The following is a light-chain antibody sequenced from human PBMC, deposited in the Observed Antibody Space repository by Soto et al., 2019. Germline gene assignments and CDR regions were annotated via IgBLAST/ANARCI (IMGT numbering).Light chain of an antibody. CDR1: QSVGSY. Sequence: EILLTQSPDSLSLSPGERATLSCRASQSVGSYLVWYQQKPGQAPRLLIFGASNRATGIPARFSGSGSGTDFTLTINSLEPEDFAVYYCQQRSSWPITFGQGTRLEIK. CDR3: QQRSSWPIT. V-gene: IGKV3-11*01. J-gene: IGKJ5*01. CDR2: GAS.